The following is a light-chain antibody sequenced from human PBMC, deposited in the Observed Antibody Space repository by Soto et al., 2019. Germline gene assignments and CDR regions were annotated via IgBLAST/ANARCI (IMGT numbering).Light chain of an antibody. CDR3: SSYTSSSTYV. CDR1: SSDVGGYNY. Sequence: QSVLTQPASVSGTPGQPIAISCTGTSSDVGGYNYVSWYQQHPGKAPKLMVYDVGNRPSGVSNRFSGSKSGNTASLTISGLQAEDEADYYCSSYTSSSTYVFGTGTKVTVL. CDR2: DVG. J-gene: IGLJ1*01. V-gene: IGLV2-14*01.